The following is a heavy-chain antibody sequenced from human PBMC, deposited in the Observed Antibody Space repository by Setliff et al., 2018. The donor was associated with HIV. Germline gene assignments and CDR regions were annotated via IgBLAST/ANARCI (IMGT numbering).Heavy chain of an antibody. J-gene: IGHJ3*02. CDR1: GGSISSHY. CDR3: ARSKTFYDFWGGYYTHGAFKI. Sequence: SETLSLTCTVSGGSISSHYWSWIRQPPGKGLEWIGYIFYSGITYYNPSLKSRVTISVDTSKNQFSLNLTSVTAADTAVYYCARSKTFYDFWGGYYTHGAFKIWGLGTMVTVS. CDR2: IFYSGIT. D-gene: IGHD3-3*01. V-gene: IGHV4-59*11.